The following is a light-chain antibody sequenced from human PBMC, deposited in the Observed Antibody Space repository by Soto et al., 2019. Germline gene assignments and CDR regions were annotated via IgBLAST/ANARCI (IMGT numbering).Light chain of an antibody. V-gene: IGKV3-20*01. Sequence: EIVLTQSPGTLSLSPGERATLSCRASQSVSSSYLAWYQQKPGQAPRLLVYGASSRATGIPDRFSGSGSGTDFTLTINRLEPEDVAVYYCQHYGSSPRTFGQGAKVDLK. CDR2: GAS. J-gene: IGKJ1*01. CDR3: QHYGSSPRT. CDR1: QSVSSSY.